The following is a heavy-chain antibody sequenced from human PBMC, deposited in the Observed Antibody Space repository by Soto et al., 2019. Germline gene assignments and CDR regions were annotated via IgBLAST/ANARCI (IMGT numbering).Heavy chain of an antibody. CDR3: ARGRVTTYLTAFDD. V-gene: IGHV1-69*01. D-gene: IGHD4-17*01. J-gene: IGHJ4*02. CDR1: GGTFISYA. Sequence: QVQLVQSGAEVKKPGSSVKVSCKASGGTFISYAISWVRQAPGRGLEWMGGIIPVFGTANYTQKFQGRVTITADASTSTAYMELSSLRSEDTALYYCARGRVTTYLTAFDDWGQGTLVNFAS. CDR2: IIPVFGTA.